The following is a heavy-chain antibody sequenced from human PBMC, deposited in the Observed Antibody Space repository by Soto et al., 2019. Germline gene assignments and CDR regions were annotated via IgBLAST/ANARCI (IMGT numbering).Heavy chain of an antibody. Sequence: QVQLVESGGGVVQPGRSLRLSCAASGFTFSSYGMHWVRQAPGKGLEWVAVISYDGSNKYYADSVKGRFTISRDNSKNTLYLQMNSLRAEDTAVYYCANPHSYGPYALDYWGQGTLVTVSS. D-gene: IGHD5-18*01. CDR1: GFTFSSYG. V-gene: IGHV3-30*18. CDR2: ISYDGSNK. CDR3: ANPHSYGPYALDY. J-gene: IGHJ4*02.